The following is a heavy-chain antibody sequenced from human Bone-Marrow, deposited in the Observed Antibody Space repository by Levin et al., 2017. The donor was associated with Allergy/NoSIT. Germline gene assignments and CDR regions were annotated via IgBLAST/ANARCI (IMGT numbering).Heavy chain of an antibody. CDR2: IAQGGNEK. Sequence: GGSLRLSCVASGFTIATFSMSWVRQAPGKGLEWVANIAQGGNEKYNVDSVKGRFTISRDNVKNSLFLQMNSLRAEDTALYYCARDRASVYDSVYGLAVWGQGTTVTVSS. CDR1: GFTIATFS. CDR3: ARDRASVYDSVYGLAV. J-gene: IGHJ6*02. D-gene: IGHD5/OR15-5a*01. V-gene: IGHV3-7*01.